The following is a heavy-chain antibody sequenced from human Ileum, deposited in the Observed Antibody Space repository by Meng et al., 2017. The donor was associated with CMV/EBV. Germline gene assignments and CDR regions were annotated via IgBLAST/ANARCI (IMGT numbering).Heavy chain of an antibody. CDR2: ISAYKGNT. CDR1: VYTFTSYG. D-gene: IGHD3-9*01. V-gene: IGHV1-18*01. Sequence: AAVKVSRKASVYTFTSYGISWVRQAPGQGLEWMGWISAYKGNTNYAQKLQGRVTMTTDTSTSTAYMELRSLRSDVTAVYYCARVDYDILTGYYYYYYGMDVWGQGTTVTVSS. CDR3: ARVDYDILTGYYYYYYGMDV. J-gene: IGHJ6*02.